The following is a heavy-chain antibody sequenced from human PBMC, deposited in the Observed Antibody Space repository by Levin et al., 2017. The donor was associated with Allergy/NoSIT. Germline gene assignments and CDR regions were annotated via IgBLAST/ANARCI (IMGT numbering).Heavy chain of an antibody. J-gene: IGHJ4*02. CDR2: ISTEGSSI. CDR1: GFTFSSYW. V-gene: IGHV3-74*01. Sequence: TSETLSLTCAASGFTFSSYWMHWVRQAPGKGLVWVSRISTEGSSINDADSVKGRFTISRDNAKNTLFLQMNSLRAEDTAVYYCAREYSSSSGRSFDYWGQGTLVIVSS. CDR3: AREYSSSSGRSFDY. D-gene: IGHD6-6*01.